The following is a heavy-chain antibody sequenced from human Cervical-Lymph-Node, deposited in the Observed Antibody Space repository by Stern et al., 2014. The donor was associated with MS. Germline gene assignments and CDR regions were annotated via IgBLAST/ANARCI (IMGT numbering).Heavy chain of an antibody. CDR3: AVRYCSGGRCYSVPDV. J-gene: IGHJ6*02. CDR1: EYTHNNYL. D-gene: IGHD2-15*01. CDR2: IKQRGAT. V-gene: IGHV1-46*02. Sequence: QMQLVQSGSEAKKPGASVKVSCKASEYTHNNYLIHWVRQAPGQRTDRNGVIKQRGATNSPQKVQDRVTMTTDKSTSTFYMELSRLRSEDTAVYYCAVRYCSGGRCYSVPDVWGQGTTVIVSS.